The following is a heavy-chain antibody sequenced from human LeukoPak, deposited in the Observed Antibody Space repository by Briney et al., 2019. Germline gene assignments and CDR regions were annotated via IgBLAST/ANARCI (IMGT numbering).Heavy chain of an antibody. CDR1: GFTFSSYW. V-gene: IGHV3-74*01. CDR2: INSDGSST. CDR3: AREPRSWYYFDY. J-gene: IGHJ4*02. D-gene: IGHD6-13*01. Sequence: TGGSLRLSCAASGFTFSSYWMHWVRQVPGKGLVWVSHINSDGSSTSYADSVKGRFTISRDNAENTLYLQMNSLRAEDTAVYYCAREPRSWYYFDYWGQGTLVTVSS.